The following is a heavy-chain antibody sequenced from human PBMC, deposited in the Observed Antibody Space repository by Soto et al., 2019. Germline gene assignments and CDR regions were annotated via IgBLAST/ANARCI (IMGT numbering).Heavy chain of an antibody. CDR1: GYTFTGYY. CDR2: INPNSGGT. J-gene: IGHJ4*02. D-gene: IGHD5-12*01. Sequence: ASVKVSCKASGYTFTGYYMHWVRQAPGQGLEWMGWINPNSGGTNYAQKFQGRVTMTRDTSISTAYMELSRLRSDDTAVYYCARDQRGDIDDYFSDYWGQGTLVTVSS. CDR3: ARDQRGDIDDYFSDY. V-gene: IGHV1-2*02.